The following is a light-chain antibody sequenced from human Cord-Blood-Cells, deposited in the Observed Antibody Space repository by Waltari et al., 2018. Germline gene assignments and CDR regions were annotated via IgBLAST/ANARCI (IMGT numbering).Light chain of an antibody. CDR3: QQRSNWPPIT. CDR2: DAS. V-gene: IGKV3-11*01. CDR1: QSVSSY. Sequence: EIVLSHSPATPSLSPGERAPLSCRASQSVSSYLAWCQQKPGQAPRLLISDASNRATGSPARFSGSGSGTDFTLTISSLVPEDFAVYYCQQRSNWPPITFGQGTRLEIK. J-gene: IGKJ5*01.